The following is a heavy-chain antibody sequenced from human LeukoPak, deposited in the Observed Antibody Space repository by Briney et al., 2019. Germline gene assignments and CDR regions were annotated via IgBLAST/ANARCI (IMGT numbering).Heavy chain of an antibody. CDR2: IKQDGSER. Sequence: GGSLRLSCAASGFTFRTYWMTWVRQAPGKGLEWVANIKQDGSERYYVDSVRGRFTISRDNAKKSLDLQMNSLRVEDTAVYYCARVSVLGYCSGSICYGYAVDDYYGMDVWGQGTTVTVSS. J-gene: IGHJ6*02. V-gene: IGHV3-7*01. CDR3: ARVSVLGYCSGSICYGYAVDDYYGMDV. D-gene: IGHD2-2*01. CDR1: GFTFRTYW.